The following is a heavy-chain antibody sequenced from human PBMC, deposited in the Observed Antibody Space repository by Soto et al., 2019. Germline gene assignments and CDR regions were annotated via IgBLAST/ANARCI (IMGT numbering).Heavy chain of an antibody. J-gene: IGHJ6*02. V-gene: IGHV4-30-2*01. Sequence: SETLSLTYAVSGGSISSGGYSWSWIRQPPGKGLEWIGYIYHSGSTYYNPSLKSRVTISVDRSKNQFSLKLSSVAAADTAVYYCARGGDGYDNGGYYYYGMDVWGQGTTVTVSS. CDR3: ARGGDGYDNGGYYYYGMDV. CDR1: GGSISSGGYS. CDR2: IYHSGST. D-gene: IGHD5-12*01.